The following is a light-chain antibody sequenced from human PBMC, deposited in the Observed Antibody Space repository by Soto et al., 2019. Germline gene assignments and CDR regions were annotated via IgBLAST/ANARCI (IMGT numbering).Light chain of an antibody. V-gene: IGLV2-14*01. Sequence: QSALTQPASVSGSPGQSITISCTGTSSDVGGYNHVCWYQQHPGKAPKLIIYEVSNRPSGVSNRFSGSKSGNTASLTISGLRVEEEADYYCGSFKSSTTYVFGTGTKLPVL. J-gene: IGLJ1*01. CDR2: EVS. CDR1: SSDVGGYNH. CDR3: GSFKSSTTYV.